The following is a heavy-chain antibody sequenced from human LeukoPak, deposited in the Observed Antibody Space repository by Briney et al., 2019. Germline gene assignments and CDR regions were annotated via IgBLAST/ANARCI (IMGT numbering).Heavy chain of an antibody. D-gene: IGHD1-14*01. CDR1: VFTFNTYS. Sequence: GGCLRLSCAASVFTFNTYSMNWVRQAPGKGLEWVSYISSDSSTVYYADSVKGRFTISRDNAKNPLYLQMNSLRAEDTAVYYCARDRYFSFDYWGQGALVTVSS. V-gene: IGHV3-48*01. CDR2: ISSDSSTV. CDR3: ARDRYFSFDY. J-gene: IGHJ4*02.